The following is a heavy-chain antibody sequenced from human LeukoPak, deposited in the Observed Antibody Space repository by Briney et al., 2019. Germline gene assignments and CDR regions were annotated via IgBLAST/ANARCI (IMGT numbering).Heavy chain of an antibody. CDR2: INPNSGGT. CDR3: ARDILTGYYETDYYYYGMDV. CDR1: GYTFTGYY. J-gene: IGHJ6*02. Sequence: ASVKVSCKASGYTFTGYYMHWVRQAPGQGLEWMGWINPNSGGTNYAQKFQGWVTMTRDTSISAAYMELSRLRSDDTAVYYCARDILTGYYETDYYYYGMDVWGQGTMVTVSS. V-gene: IGHV1-2*04. D-gene: IGHD3-9*01.